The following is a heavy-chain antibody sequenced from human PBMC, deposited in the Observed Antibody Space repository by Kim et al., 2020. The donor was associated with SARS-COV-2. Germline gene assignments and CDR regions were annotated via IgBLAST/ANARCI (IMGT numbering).Heavy chain of an antibody. CDR1: GGSISSYY. CDR3: ARHALRWNYGMDV. CDR2: IYYSGST. Sequence: SETLSLTCTVSGGSISSYYWSWIRQPPGKGLEWIGYIYYSGSTNYNPSLKSRVTISVDTSKNQFSLKLSSVTAADTAVYYCARHALRWNYGMDVWGQGTTVTVSS. V-gene: IGHV4-59*08. D-gene: IGHD4-17*01. J-gene: IGHJ6*02.